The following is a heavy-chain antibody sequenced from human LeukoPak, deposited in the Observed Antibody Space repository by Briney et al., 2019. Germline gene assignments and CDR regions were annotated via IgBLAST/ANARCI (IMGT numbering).Heavy chain of an antibody. V-gene: IGHV4-4*07. CDR2: IYTSGST. CDR1: GGSISIYY. Sequence: SETLSLTCTVSGGSISIYYWSWIRQPAGKGLEWIGRIYTSGSTNYNPSLKSRVTMSVDTSKNQFSLKLSSVTAADTAVYYCARASEWELLHDAFDIWGQGTMVTVSS. J-gene: IGHJ3*02. D-gene: IGHD1-26*01. CDR3: ARASEWELLHDAFDI.